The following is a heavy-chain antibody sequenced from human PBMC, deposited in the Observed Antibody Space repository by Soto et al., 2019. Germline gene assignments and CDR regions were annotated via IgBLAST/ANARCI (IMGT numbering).Heavy chain of an antibody. CDR3: ARESLGYCSGGSCYSPYYFDY. D-gene: IGHD2-15*01. CDR1: GGTFSSYA. V-gene: IGHV1-69*01. J-gene: IGHJ4*02. Sequence: QVQLVQSGAEVKKPGSSVKVSCKASGGTFSSYAISWVRQAPGQGLEWMGGIIPIFGTANYAQKFQGRVTITADESTSTAYMELSSLRSEETAVYYCARESLGYCSGGSCYSPYYFDYWGQGTLVTVSS. CDR2: IIPIFGTA.